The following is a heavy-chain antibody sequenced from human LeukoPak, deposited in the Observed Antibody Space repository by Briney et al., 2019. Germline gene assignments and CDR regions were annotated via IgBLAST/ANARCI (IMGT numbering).Heavy chain of an antibody. CDR1: GFTFRNYW. CDR3: ARDGGLNTYFDY. CDR2: TKPDGSAE. D-gene: IGHD2-15*01. J-gene: IGHJ4*02. V-gene: IGHV3-7*01. Sequence: GGSLRLSCAASGFTFRNYWMGWVRQAPGKGLEGVANTKPDGSAEYYADSVRGRFTTSRDNANNFLYLQMNSLRAEDTAVYYCARDGGLNTYFDYWGQGTLVTVSS.